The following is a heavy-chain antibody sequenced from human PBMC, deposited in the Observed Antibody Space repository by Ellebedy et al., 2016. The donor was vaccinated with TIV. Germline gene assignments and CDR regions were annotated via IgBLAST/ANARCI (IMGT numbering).Heavy chain of an antibody. J-gene: IGHJ4*02. Sequence: GGSLRLSCAASGFTFSSYSMNWVRQAPGKGLEWVSAISGSGSTTYYADSVKGRLTISRDNSKNTLYPQMNSLRAEDTAVYYCAKEDYYDSSGPFDYWGQGTLVTVSS. CDR3: AKEDYYDSSGPFDY. CDR2: ISGSGSTT. CDR1: GFTFSSYS. D-gene: IGHD3-22*01. V-gene: IGHV3-23*01.